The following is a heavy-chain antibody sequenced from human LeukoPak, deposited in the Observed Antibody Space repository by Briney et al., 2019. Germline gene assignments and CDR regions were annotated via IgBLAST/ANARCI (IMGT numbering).Heavy chain of an antibody. CDR2: ISSSSSYI. CDR1: GFTFSSYS. J-gene: IGHJ4*02. D-gene: IGHD3-9*01. V-gene: IGHV3-21*01. CDR3: ARFILTGYKGDY. Sequence: GGSLRLSCAASGFTFSSYSMNWVRQAPGKGLEWVSSISSSSSYIYYADSVKGRFTISRDNAKNSLYLQMNSLRAEDTAVYYCARFILTGYKGDYWGQGTLVTVSS.